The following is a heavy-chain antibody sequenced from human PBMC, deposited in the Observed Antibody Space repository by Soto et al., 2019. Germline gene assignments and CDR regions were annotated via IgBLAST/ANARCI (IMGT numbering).Heavy chain of an antibody. CDR1: GYTFTSHT. D-gene: IGHD2-8*01. J-gene: IGHJ4*02. CDR3: AREPEDGVPGDF. Sequence: QVQLVQSGAAVKEPGASVKVSCKASGYTFTSHTIHWARQAPGQGLEWMGWIIVSHGRPRIAPQVQGRVTFTTDTSATTAYMELNSLTAEDTAVYFCAREPEDGVPGDFWGQGTLVVVSS. V-gene: IGHV1-3*01. CDR2: IIVSHGRP.